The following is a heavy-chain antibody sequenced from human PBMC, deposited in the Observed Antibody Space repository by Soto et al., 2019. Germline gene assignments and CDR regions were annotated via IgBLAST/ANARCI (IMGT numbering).Heavy chain of an antibody. CDR3: ARHNDT. CDR1: GGSISSYY. Sequence: SVTLSLTCTVFGGSISSYYWSWIRQPPGKGLEWIGYIYYSGSTNYNPSLKSRVTISVDTSKNQFSLKLSSVTAADTALYYCARHNDTWGQGTLVNVSS. V-gene: IGHV4-59*08. CDR2: IYYSGST. J-gene: IGHJ5*02.